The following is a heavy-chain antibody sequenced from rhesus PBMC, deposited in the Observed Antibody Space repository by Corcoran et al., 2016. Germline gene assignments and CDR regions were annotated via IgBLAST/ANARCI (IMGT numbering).Heavy chain of an antibody. Sequence: QVQLVQSGSAIKQPGASVRLSCQASGLPFIKFFIHWGRLAPGKGLEGIGIVSPFRDEKDYAESFRGRVTITLDTSTTTVYMELSSLKFEDTAMNYCTRERTVEASFDYWGQGVLVTVSS. V-gene: IGHV1-1*01. J-gene: IGHJ4*01. CDR3: TRERTVEASFDY. CDR1: GLPFIKFF. D-gene: IGHD2-33*01. CDR2: VSPFRDEK.